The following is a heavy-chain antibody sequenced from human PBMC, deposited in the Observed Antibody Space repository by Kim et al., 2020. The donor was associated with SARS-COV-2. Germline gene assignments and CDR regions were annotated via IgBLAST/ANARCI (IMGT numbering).Heavy chain of an antibody. D-gene: IGHD2-21*02. CDR3: ARGAYCGRGCFRQTDY. J-gene: IGHJ4*02. Sequence: SVRGRLTISRDSAKNALYLQMNSLRAEDTAVYYCARGAYCGRGCFRQTDYWGQGTLVTVSS. V-gene: IGHV3-11*06.